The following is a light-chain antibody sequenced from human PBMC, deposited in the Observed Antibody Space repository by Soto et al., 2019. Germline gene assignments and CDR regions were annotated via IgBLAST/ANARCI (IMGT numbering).Light chain of an antibody. Sequence: DIQMSQSPSTPSASVGDRVTITCRASDSISRWLAWYQQKPGKPPNLLIYKASTLGSGVPSRFSGTGSGTEFTLTISSLQPDDFATYYCQQYHSYWTFGQGTKVDIK. J-gene: IGKJ1*01. V-gene: IGKV1-5*03. CDR2: KAS. CDR1: DSISRW. CDR3: QQYHSYWT.